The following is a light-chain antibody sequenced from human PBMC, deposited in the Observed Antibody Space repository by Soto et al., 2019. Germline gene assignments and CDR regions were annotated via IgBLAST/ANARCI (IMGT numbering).Light chain of an antibody. Sequence: QSALTQPASVSGSPGQSITISCTGTSSDVGGYNYVSWYQQTPGKAPKLIIYEVSNRPSGVSDRFSGSKSGNTASLTISGLQAEDEADYYCCSYAGSSTFVFGGGTKLTVL. J-gene: IGLJ2*01. CDR1: SSDVGGYNY. V-gene: IGLV2-14*01. CDR3: CSYAGSSTFV. CDR2: EVS.